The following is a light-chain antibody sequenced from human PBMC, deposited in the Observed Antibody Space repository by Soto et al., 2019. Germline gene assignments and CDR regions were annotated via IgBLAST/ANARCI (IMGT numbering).Light chain of an antibody. CDR1: SSNIGSNT. CDR3: AAWGDSLNGV. Sequence: QSVLTQPPSASGTPGQRVTISCSGSSSNIGSNTVNWYQQPPGTAPKLLFYSNNQRPAGLPDRFSASKSATSASLAISGLQGEDAADYYCAAWGDSLNGVFGGGTQLTVL. V-gene: IGLV1-44*01. CDR2: SNN. J-gene: IGLJ2*01.